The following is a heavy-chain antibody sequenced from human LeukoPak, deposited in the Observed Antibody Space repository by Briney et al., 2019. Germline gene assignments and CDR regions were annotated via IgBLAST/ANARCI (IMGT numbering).Heavy chain of an antibody. Sequence: ASVKVSCKASGYTFTGYYMHWVRQAPGQGLEWMGWISPNSGGTNYAQKFQGRVTMTRDTSISTAYMELSRLRSDDTAVYYCARESSNYYDSSGNAFDIWGQGTMVTVSS. J-gene: IGHJ3*02. CDR2: ISPNSGGT. CDR3: ARESSNYYDSSGNAFDI. V-gene: IGHV1-2*02. D-gene: IGHD3-22*01. CDR1: GYTFTGYY.